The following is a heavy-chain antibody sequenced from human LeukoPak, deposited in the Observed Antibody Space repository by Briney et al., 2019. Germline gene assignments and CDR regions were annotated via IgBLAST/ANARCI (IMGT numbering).Heavy chain of an antibody. V-gene: IGHV3-23*01. CDR3: AKDPNGNYIGAFDM. D-gene: IGHD4-11*01. Sequence: GGSLRLSCAASGITASSYAMTWVRQAPGKGLEWVSSISGSGDRTMYADSVKGRFTISRDNFKNTLYLQMNSLRAEDTAVYHCAKDPNGNYIGAFDMWGQGTMVTVSS. J-gene: IGHJ3*02. CDR2: ISGSGDRT. CDR1: GITASSYA.